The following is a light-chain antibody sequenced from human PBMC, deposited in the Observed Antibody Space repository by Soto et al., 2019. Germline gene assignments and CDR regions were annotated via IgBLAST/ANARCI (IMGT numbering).Light chain of an antibody. CDR2: DVS. V-gene: IGLV2-14*01. Sequence: QSALIQPASVSGSPGQSITISCTGTSSDVGGYNYVSWYQQHPGKAPKLMIYDVSNRPSGVSNRFSGSKSGNTASLTISGLQAEDEADYYCSTYTSSSIVVFGGGTKLTVL. J-gene: IGLJ2*01. CDR1: SSDVGGYNY. CDR3: STYTSSSIVV.